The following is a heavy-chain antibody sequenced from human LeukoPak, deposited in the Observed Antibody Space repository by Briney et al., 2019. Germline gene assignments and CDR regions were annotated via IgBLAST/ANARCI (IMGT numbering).Heavy chain of an antibody. CDR1: GFNSITYS. J-gene: IGHJ5*02. D-gene: IGHD3-10*01. CDR2: ISARSAHI. Sequence: GGSLRLSCAACGFNSITYSLSWVREAPGKGLEWVSSISARSAHISYADSMKGRFTIFRDNPNNSLYMQMNSLRAEETALYYCARHLWSWRGNPHDLLVGDDHWGQGTLVTVSS. V-gene: IGHV3-21*01. CDR3: ARHLWSWRGNPHDLLVGDDH.